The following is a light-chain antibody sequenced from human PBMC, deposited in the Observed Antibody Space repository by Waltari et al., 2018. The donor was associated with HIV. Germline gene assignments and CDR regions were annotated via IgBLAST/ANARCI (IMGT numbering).Light chain of an antibody. J-gene: IGKJ3*01. CDR1: LTRSSRY. CDR2: NAA. CDR3: QQYARSPFT. V-gene: IGKV3-20*01. Sequence: EIVLTQSPGTLSLFPGEGATLSGRASLTRSSRYLAWYQQRPGQAPRLLIYNAANRAAGIPERFSGSGSGTDFTLTISRLEPEDFAVYYCQQYARSPFTFGPGTKVDFK.